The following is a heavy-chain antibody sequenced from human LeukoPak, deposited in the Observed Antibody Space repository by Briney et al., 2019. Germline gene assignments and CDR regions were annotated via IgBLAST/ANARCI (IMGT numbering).Heavy chain of an antibody. CDR2: ISYDGSNK. Sequence: PGGSLRLSCAASGFTFSSYGMHWVRQAPGKGLEWVAVISYDGSNKYYADSVKGRFTISRDNSKNTLYLQMNSLRAEDTAVYYCAKDNSYGYDADYWGQGTLVTVSS. CDR3: AKDNSYGYDADY. D-gene: IGHD5-18*01. CDR1: GFTFSSYG. J-gene: IGHJ4*02. V-gene: IGHV3-30*18.